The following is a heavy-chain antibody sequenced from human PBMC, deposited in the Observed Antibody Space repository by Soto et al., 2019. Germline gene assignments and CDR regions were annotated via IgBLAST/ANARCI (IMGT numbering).Heavy chain of an antibody. CDR1: VVSVSSGSYY. V-gene: IGHV4-61*01. J-gene: IGHJ1*01. D-gene: IGHD3-3*01. Sequence: SETLSLTCTFSVVSVSSGSYYCSWIRQPPRKGLEWIGYIYYSGSTNYNPSLKSRVTISVDTSKNQFSLKLSSVTAADTAVYCCARSFWYYDFWSGYVGDEYFKHLGQGTMVTVSS. CDR2: IYYSGST. CDR3: ARSFWYYDFWSGYVGDEYFKH.